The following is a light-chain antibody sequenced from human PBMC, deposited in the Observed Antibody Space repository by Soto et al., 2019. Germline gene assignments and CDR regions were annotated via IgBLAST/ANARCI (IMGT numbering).Light chain of an antibody. Sequence: DIQMTQSPSTLSASVGDRVTITCRASQSISSWLAWYQQKPGKAPKLLIYKASSLESRVPSRFSGSGSGTEFTLTIISLQPDDFATYYCQQYNSYPWTFGQGTNVDIK. J-gene: IGKJ1*01. V-gene: IGKV1-5*03. CDR3: QQYNSYPWT. CDR1: QSISSW. CDR2: KAS.